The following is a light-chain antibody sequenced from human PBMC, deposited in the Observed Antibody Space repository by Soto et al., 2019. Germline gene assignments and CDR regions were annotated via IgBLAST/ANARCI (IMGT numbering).Light chain of an antibody. J-gene: IGKJ4*01. CDR3: QQCNDWPLT. CDR2: GTS. CDR1: QNVGID. V-gene: IGKV3-15*01. Sequence: EIVMTQSPATLSVSPGERATLSCRASQNVGIDLAWFQQKPGQAPRLLINGTSIRATGIPARFSASGSGTEFTLTINSLQSEDFAVYYCQQCNDWPLTFGGGTKVDIK.